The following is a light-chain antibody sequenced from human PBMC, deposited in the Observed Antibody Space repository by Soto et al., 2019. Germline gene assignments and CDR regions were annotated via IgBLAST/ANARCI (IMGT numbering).Light chain of an antibody. Sequence: QLVLPQSPSASASLGASVKLTCTLSSGHSSYAIAWHQQQPEKGPRYLMKINSDGSHSKGDGIPDRFSGSSSGAERYLTISSLQSEDEADYYCQTWGTGIHVVFGGGTKVTVL. V-gene: IGLV4-69*01. CDR3: QTWGTGIHVV. CDR2: INSDGSH. J-gene: IGLJ2*01. CDR1: SGHSSYA.